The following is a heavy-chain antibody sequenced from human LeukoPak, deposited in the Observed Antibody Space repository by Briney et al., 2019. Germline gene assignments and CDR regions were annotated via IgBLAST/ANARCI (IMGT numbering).Heavy chain of an antibody. V-gene: IGHV1-69*06. J-gene: IGHJ6*03. CDR2: IIPIFGTA. D-gene: IGHD2-15*01. CDR1: GYTFTSYG. CDR3: ARGSVVVVATYYYYYMDV. Sequence: ASVKVSCKASGYTFTSYGISWVRQAPGQGLEWMGGIIPIFGTANYAQKFQGRVTITADKSTSTAYMELSSLRSEDTAVYYCARGSVVVVATYYYYYMDVWGKGTTVTVSS.